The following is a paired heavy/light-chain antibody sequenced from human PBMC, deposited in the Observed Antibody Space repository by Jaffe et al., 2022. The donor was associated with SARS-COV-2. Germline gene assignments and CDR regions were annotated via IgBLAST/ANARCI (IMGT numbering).Light chain of an antibody. Sequence: DIVMTQSPDSLAVSLGERATINCKSSQSVLYSSNNKNYLAWYQQKPGQPPKLLIYWASTRESGVPDRFSGSGSGTDFTLTISSLQAEDVAVYYCQQYYGTPCTFGQGTKLEIK. V-gene: IGKV4-1*01. CDR1: QSVLYSSNNKNY. CDR2: WAS. J-gene: IGKJ2*02. CDR3: QQYYGTPCT.
Heavy chain of an antibody. CDR1: GYTFTNFW. CDR3: ARHGPMTLAGFVDY. V-gene: IGHV5-51*01. D-gene: IGHD6-19*01. CDR2: IYPANSDT. J-gene: IGHJ4*02. Sequence: EVQLVQSGAEVKKPGESLKISCTGSGYTFTNFWIAWVRQMPGKGLEWMGIIYPANSDTRYSPSFQGQVTISADKSISTAYLQWSSLKASDTAMYYCARHGPMTLAGFVDYWGQGALVTVSS.